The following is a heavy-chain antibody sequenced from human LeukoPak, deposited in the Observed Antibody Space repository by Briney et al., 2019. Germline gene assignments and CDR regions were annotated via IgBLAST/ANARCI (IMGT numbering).Heavy chain of an antibody. D-gene: IGHD1-26*01. CDR3: ARDSVGGSYPYYYGMDV. J-gene: IGHJ6*02. V-gene: IGHV3-53*01. Sequence: GGSLRLSCATSGFSVSDNYLSWVRQAPGKGLEWVSVIYIGGSTYYADSVKGRFTISRDNSKSTLYLQMNSLRAEDTAVYYCARDSVGGSYPYYYGMDVWGQGTTVTVSS. CDR2: IYIGGST. CDR1: GFSVSDNY.